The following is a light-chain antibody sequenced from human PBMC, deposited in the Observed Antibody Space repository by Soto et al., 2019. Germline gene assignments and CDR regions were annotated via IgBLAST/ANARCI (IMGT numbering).Light chain of an antibody. J-gene: IGKJ4*01. CDR2: GSS. CDR3: QQYASSPRT. CDR1: QNISSSY. V-gene: IGKV3-20*01. Sequence: EVVLTQSPGTLPLSPGERAALSCRTSQNISSSYLAWYQQKRGQAPRLLIYGSSNRATGISDRFSGSGSGTDFTLTISRLEPEDFAVYFCQQYASSPRTFGGGTKVEV.